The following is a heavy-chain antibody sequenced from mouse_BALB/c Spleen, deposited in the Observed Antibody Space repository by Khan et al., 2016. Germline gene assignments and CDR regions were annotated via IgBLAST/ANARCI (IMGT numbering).Heavy chain of an antibody. Sequence: VQLKQSGPGLVKPSQSLSLTCTVTGYSITSDYAWNWIRQFPGNKLEWKGYISYSGSTSYNPSLKSRISITRDTSKNQFFLQLNSVTTEDTATYYCARNGNRYERTWFAYWGQGTLVTVSA. J-gene: IGHJ3*01. CDR2: ISYSGST. CDR1: GYSITSDYA. V-gene: IGHV3-2*02. D-gene: IGHD2-14*01. CDR3: ARNGNRYERTWFAY.